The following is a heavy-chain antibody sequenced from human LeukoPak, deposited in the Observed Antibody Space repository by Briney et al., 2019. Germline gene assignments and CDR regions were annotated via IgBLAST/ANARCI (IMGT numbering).Heavy chain of an antibody. D-gene: IGHD3-3*01. J-gene: IGHJ4*02. Sequence: GGSLRLSCAASGFTFSTYAMTWVRQAPGKGLEWVSGISGGGDNTYYADSVKGRFTISRDNSKNTLYLQMNSLRAEDTAVYYCAKGVRGITIFRVVRQYYFDYWGQGTLVTVSS. CDR1: GFTFSTYA. V-gene: IGHV3-23*01. CDR3: AKGVRGITIFRVVRQYYFDY. CDR2: ISGGGDNT.